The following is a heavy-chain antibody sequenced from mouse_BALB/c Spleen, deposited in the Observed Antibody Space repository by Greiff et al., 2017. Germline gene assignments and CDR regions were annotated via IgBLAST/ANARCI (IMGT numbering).Heavy chain of an antibody. CDR2: IRNKANGYTT. J-gene: IGHJ4*01. CDR3: ARGQSSYAMDY. V-gene: IGHV7-3*02. CDR1: GFTFTDYY. Sequence: EVQRVESGGGLVQPGGSLRLSCATSGFTFTDYYMSWVRQPPGKALEWLGFIRNKANGYTTEYSASVKGRFTISRDNSQSILYLQMNTLRAEDSATYYCARGQSSYAMDYWGQGTSVTVSS.